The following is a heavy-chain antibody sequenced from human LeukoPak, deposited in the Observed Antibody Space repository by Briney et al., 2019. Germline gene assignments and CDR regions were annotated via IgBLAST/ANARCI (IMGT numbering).Heavy chain of an antibody. V-gene: IGHV3-33*06. CDR3: AKDVGRGYSGYDYWLRYFDY. D-gene: IGHD5-12*01. CDR1: GFTFSSYG. Sequence: GGSLRLSCAASGFTFSSYGMHWVRQAPGKGLEWVAVIWYDGSNKYYADSVKGRFTISRDNSKNTLYLQMNSLRAEDTAVYYCAKDVGRGYSGYDYWLRYFDYWGQGTLVTVSS. CDR2: IWYDGSNK. J-gene: IGHJ4*02.